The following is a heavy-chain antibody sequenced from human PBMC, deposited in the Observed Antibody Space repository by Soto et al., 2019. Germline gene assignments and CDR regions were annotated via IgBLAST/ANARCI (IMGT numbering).Heavy chain of an antibody. CDR2: INAGNGNT. V-gene: IGHV1-3*01. Sequence: ASVKVSCKASGYTFTSYAMHWVRQAPGQRLEWMGWINAGNGNTKYSQKFQGRFTISRDNAKNSLFLQMNSLRAEDTAFYYCAKAFRYDNSGPFDYWGQGTLVTVSS. CDR1: GYTFTSYA. D-gene: IGHD3-22*01. CDR3: AKAFRYDNSGPFDY. J-gene: IGHJ4*02.